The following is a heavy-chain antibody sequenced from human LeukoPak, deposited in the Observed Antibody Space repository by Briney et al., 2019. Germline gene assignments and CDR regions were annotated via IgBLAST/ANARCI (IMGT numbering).Heavy chain of an antibody. Sequence: GESLKISCKGFGYTFTTYWIAWVRQMPGKGPEWMGIIYPGDSDTRYSPSFQGQVTISADKSISTAYLQWSSLKASDTAMYYCARHRDCSSGACYPDYWGQGTLVTVSS. J-gene: IGHJ4*02. CDR3: ARHRDCSSGACYPDY. V-gene: IGHV5-51*01. D-gene: IGHD2-15*01. CDR1: GYTFTTYW. CDR2: IYPGDSDT.